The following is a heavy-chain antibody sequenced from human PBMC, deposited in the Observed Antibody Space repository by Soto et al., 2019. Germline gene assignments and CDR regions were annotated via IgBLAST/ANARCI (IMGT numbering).Heavy chain of an antibody. Sequence: LRLSCAASGFTFSSYTMNWVRQAPGKGLEWVSSISSTTNYIYYGDSMKGRFTISRDNAKNSLYLEMNSLRAEDTAVYYCARESEDLTSNFDYWGQGTLVTVSS. J-gene: IGHJ4*02. CDR2: ISSTTNYI. V-gene: IGHV3-21*06. CDR1: GFTFSSYT. CDR3: ARESEDLTSNFDY.